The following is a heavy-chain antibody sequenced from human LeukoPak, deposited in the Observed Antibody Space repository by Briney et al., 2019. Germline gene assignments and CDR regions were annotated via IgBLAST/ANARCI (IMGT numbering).Heavy chain of an antibody. V-gene: IGHV1-2*02. CDR2: INPNSGGT. CDR3: ARDRYGDGFASFDY. D-gene: IGHD5-24*01. J-gene: IGHJ4*02. CDR1: GYTFSGYY. Sequence: ASVKVSCKASGYTFSGYYMHWVRQAPGQGLEWMGWINPNSGGTNYAQKFQGRVIMTTDTSISTAYMELSRLRSDDTAVYYCARDRYGDGFASFDYWGQGTLVTVSS.